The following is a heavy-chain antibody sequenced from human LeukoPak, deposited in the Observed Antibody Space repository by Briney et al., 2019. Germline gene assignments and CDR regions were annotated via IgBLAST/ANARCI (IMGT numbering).Heavy chain of an antibody. CDR2: ISAYNGNT. J-gene: IGHJ5*02. D-gene: IGHD1-26*01. V-gene: IGHV1-18*01. Sequence: ASVKVSCKASGYTFTSYCISWVRQAPGQGLEWMGWISAYNGNTNDAQKLQCRVTMTPDTSTSTAYMELRSLRSDDTAVYYCARDAVGAAPWPRGGVSNSSAPWGQATLVTVYS. CDR1: GYTFTSYC. CDR3: ARDAVGAAPWPRGGVSNSSAP.